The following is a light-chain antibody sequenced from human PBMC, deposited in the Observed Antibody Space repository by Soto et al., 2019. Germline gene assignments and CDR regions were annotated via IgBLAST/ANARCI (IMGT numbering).Light chain of an antibody. CDR1: SSDVGGYNY. V-gene: IGLV2-14*01. CDR2: EVN. CDR3: SSKTSSRTPFV. J-gene: IGLJ1*01. Sequence: ALTQPASVSGSPGQSITISCTGTSSDVGGYNYVSWYQQHPGNAPRLMIYEVNNRPSGVPNRFSGSKSGNTASLTISGLQAEDEADYYCSSKTSSRTPFVFGTGTKV.